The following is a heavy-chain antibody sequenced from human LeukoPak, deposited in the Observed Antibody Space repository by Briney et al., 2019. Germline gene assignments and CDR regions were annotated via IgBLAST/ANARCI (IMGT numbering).Heavy chain of an antibody. CDR2: FDPEDGET. V-gene: IGHV1-24*01. Sequence: ASVKVSCKVSGYTLTELSMHWVRQAPGKGLEWMGGFDPEDGETIYAQKFQGRVTMTRNTSISTAYMELSSLRSEDTAVYYCARYSSSWSWVDYWGQGTLVTVSS. J-gene: IGHJ4*02. D-gene: IGHD6-13*01. CDR3: ARYSSSWSWVDY. CDR1: GYTLTELS.